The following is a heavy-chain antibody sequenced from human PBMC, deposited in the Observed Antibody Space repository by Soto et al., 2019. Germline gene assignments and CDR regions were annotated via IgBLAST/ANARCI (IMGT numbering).Heavy chain of an antibody. CDR1: GFTFSDYY. D-gene: IGHD4-17*01. V-gene: IGHV3-11*06. CDR3: ARSHDYGDYQGSPFDY. CDR2: ISSSNIYA. Sequence: GGSLRLSCAASGFTFSDYYMSWIRQAPGQGLEWVSYISSSNIYANYAESVKGRFTISRDNTKNSLHLQMNSLRAEDTAVYFCARSHDYGDYQGSPFDYWGQGTLVTVSS. J-gene: IGHJ4*02.